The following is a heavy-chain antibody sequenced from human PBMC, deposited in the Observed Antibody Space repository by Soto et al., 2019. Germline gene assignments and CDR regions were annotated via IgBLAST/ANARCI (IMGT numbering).Heavy chain of an antibody. CDR2: IYYSGST. Sequence: QVQLQESGPGLVKPSETLSLTCTVSGGSVNSGSYYWSWIRQPPGKGLEWIGYIYYSGSTNYNPSLKSRVTISVDTSKNQISLKLSSVTAADTAVYYCAREYCSSTICPNWYYDLWSRGTLITVSS. CDR3: AREYCSSTICPNWYYDL. D-gene: IGHD2-2*01. CDR1: GGSVNSGSYY. J-gene: IGHJ2*01. V-gene: IGHV4-61*01.